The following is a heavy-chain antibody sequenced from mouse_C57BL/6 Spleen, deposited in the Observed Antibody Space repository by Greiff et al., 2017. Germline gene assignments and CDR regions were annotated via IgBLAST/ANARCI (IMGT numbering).Heavy chain of an antibody. CDR1: GFSLTSYG. Sequence: VKLVESGPGLVQPSQSLSITCTVSGFSLTSYGVPWVRQSPGKGLEWLGVIWSGGSTDYNAAFISRLSISKYNTKSQVFFKMNSLQADDTAIYYCARATTVVATGDHWGQGTTLTVSS. D-gene: IGHD1-1*01. J-gene: IGHJ2*01. V-gene: IGHV2-2*01. CDR3: ARATTVVATGDH. CDR2: IWSGGST.